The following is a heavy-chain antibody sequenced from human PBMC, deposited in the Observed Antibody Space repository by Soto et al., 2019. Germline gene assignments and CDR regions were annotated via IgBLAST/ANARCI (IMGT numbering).Heavy chain of an antibody. V-gene: IGHV1-18*01. Sequence: ASVKVSCKASGYTLTSYGISWVRQAPGQGLEWMGWISAYNGNTNYAQKLQGRVTTTTDTSTSTASMELRSLRSDDTAVYHCASVSSGSYAWFDPWGQGTLVTVSS. CDR1: GYTLTSYG. D-gene: IGHD6-19*01. CDR3: ASVSSGSYAWFDP. CDR2: ISAYNGNT. J-gene: IGHJ5*02.